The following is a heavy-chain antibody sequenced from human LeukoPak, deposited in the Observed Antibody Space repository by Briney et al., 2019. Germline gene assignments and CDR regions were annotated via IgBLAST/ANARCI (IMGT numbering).Heavy chain of an antibody. CDR2: ISSSSSTI. CDR1: GFTFSSYS. J-gene: IGHJ4*02. V-gene: IGHV3-48*04. CDR3: ARVMFGCGGDCYSAPGFDY. D-gene: IGHD2-21*02. Sequence: GGSMGLSCAASGFTFSSYSMNWVRQAPGKGLEWVSYISSSSSTIYYADSVKGRFTISRDNAKNSLYLQMNSLRAEDTAVYYCARVMFGCGGDCYSAPGFDYWGQGTLVTVSS.